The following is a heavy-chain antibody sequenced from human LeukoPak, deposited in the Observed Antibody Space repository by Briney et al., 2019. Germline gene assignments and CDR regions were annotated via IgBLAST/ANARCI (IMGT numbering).Heavy chain of an antibody. CDR2: ISSSGSTI. Sequence: GGSLRLSCAASGFTFSSYEMNWVRQAPGKGLEWVSYISSSGSTIYYADSVKGRFTISRDISKNAVYLQMNSLRAEDTAVYYCARDSYGDANFDSWGQGTLVTVSS. J-gene: IGHJ4*02. CDR1: GFTFSSYE. V-gene: IGHV3-48*03. D-gene: IGHD4-17*01. CDR3: ARDSYGDANFDS.